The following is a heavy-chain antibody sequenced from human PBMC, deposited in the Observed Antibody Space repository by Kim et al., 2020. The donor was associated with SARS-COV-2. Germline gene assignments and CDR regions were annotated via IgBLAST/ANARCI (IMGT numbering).Heavy chain of an antibody. D-gene: IGHD2-2*01. Sequence: DGTSTIYAESVNGRVTNTRDNAKNTVDLQVNSRRAEDTAVYYCAGYQLLSWGQGTLVTVSS. CDR3: AGYQLLS. J-gene: IGHJ5*02. CDR2: DGTST. V-gene: IGHV3-74*01.